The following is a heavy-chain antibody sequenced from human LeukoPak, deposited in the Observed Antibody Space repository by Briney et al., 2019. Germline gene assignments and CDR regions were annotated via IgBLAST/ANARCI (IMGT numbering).Heavy chain of an antibody. Sequence: GGSLRLSCAASGFTFSNYGMHWVRQAPGKGLEWVAFIRYDGTNKYSADSVKGRFTISRDNSKNTLYLQMNSLRAEDTAVYYCAKDQGYYYGSGIDYWGQGTLVTVSS. J-gene: IGHJ4*02. CDR1: GFTFSNYG. CDR3: AKDQGYYYGSGIDY. CDR2: IRYDGTNK. V-gene: IGHV3-30*02. D-gene: IGHD3-10*01.